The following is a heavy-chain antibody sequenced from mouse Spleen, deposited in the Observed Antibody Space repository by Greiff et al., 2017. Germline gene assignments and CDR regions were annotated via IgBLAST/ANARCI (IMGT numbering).Heavy chain of an antibody. CDR3: ARTLYDYDLAWFAY. Sequence: QVQLQQPGAELVMPGASVKLSCKASGYTFTSYWMHWVKQRPGQGLEWIGEIDPSDSYTNYNQKFKSKATLTVDKPSSTAYMQLSSLTSEDSAVYYCARTLYDYDLAWFAYWGQGTLVTVSA. V-gene: IGHV1-69*01. D-gene: IGHD2-4*01. CDR2: IDPSDSYT. CDR1: GYTFTSYW. J-gene: IGHJ3*01.